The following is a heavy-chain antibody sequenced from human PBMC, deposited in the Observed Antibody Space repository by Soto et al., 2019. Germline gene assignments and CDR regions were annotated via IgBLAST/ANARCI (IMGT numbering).Heavy chain of an antibody. Sequence: QVQLVESGGGVVQPGRSLRLSCAASGFTFSGYGMHWVRQAPGKGLEWVAAIWHDGSNKYYADSVKGRFTISRDNSKNTLNLQMNSLRAEDTAVYSCARDPLSSGWYTRLDYWGQGTLVTVSS. V-gene: IGHV3-33*01. J-gene: IGHJ4*02. CDR2: IWHDGSNK. D-gene: IGHD6-19*01. CDR3: ARDPLSSGWYTRLDY. CDR1: GFTFSGYG.